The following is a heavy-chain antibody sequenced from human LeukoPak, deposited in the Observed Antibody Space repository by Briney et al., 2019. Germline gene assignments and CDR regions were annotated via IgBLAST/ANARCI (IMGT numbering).Heavy chain of an antibody. CDR3: ARASSGWYLNYYYYMDV. D-gene: IGHD6-19*01. Sequence: GGSLRLSCAASGFTFSDYYMSWIRQAPGKGLEWVSYISSSGSTIYYADSVKGRFTISRDNAKNSLYLQMNSLRAEDTAVYYCARASSGWYLNYYYYMDVWGKGTTVTISS. V-gene: IGHV3-11*01. CDR1: GFTFSDYY. J-gene: IGHJ6*03. CDR2: ISSSGSTI.